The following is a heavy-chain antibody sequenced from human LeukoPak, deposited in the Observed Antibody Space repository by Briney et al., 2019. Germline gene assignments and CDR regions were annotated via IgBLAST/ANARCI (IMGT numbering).Heavy chain of an antibody. CDR3: ATYSSLNTREFQY. CDR2: IRQDGGET. CDR1: GLSFSRDW. D-gene: IGHD3-22*01. J-gene: IGHJ1*01. Sequence: GGSLRLSCEASGLSFSRDWMGWVRQAPGKGLEWVANIRQDGGETYYGDSVKGRFIISRDNAKNSLFLQMNRLRAEDTAVYYCATYSSLNTREFQYWGQGTLVTVSP. V-gene: IGHV3-7*01.